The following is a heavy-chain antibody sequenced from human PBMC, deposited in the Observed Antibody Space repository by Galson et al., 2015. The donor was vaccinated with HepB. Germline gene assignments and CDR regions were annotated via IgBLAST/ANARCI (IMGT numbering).Heavy chain of an antibody. Sequence: TYYNPSLKSRVTMSVDRSKNQFSLKLRSVTAADTAVYYCVTLREGNFGHYYFDYWGQGTLVTVSS. D-gene: IGHD4-23*01. J-gene: IGHJ4*02. CDR2: T. V-gene: IGHV4-30-2*01. CDR3: VTLREGNFGHYYFDY.